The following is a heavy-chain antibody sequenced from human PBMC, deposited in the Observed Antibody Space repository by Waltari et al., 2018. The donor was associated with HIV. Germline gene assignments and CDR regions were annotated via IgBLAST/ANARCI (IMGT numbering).Heavy chain of an antibody. V-gene: IGHV3-49*03. CDR2: IRSRTYGGAT. D-gene: IGHD4-4*01. J-gene: IGHJ4*02. CDR3: TRSSKLDY. Sequence: EVQLVEFGGGLVQPGRSLRISGTGFGFSFGDFFISWFRQAPGKGLEWVGLIRSRTYGGATEYAASGKGRFTISRDDLKSVAYLQMNSLKTEDTAVYYCTRSSKLDYWGQGTLVTVSS. CDR1: GFSFGDFF.